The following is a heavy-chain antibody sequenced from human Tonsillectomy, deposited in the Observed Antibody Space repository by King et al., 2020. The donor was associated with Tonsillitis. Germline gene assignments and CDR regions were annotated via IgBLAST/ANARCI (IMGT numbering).Heavy chain of an antibody. V-gene: IGHV2-70*11. CDR1: GFSLSTTGMS. J-gene: IGHJ4*02. D-gene: IGHD1-26*01. CDR2: IDWDDDK. Sequence: VTLKESGPALVKPTATLTLTCTFSGFSLSTTGMSLSWIRQPPGEAPEWLARIDWDDDKYYFTALKTRLTISKDTSKNQVVLTMTDMDPVDTATYYCARGGTYFSFDYWGQGILVTVSS. CDR3: ARGGTYFSFDY.